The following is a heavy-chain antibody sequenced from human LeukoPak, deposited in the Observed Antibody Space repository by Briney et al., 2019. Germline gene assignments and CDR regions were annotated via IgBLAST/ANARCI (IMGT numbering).Heavy chain of an antibody. Sequence: SETLSLTCAVSGESISSSNWWSWVRQPPGKGLEWIGEIYHSGTTNYNPSLESRVTISLDTSNNQFSLDLNSVTAADTAVYYCANKVYCSTTSCYPAGYWGQGTLVTVSS. J-gene: IGHJ4*02. CDR2: IYHSGTT. D-gene: IGHD2-2*01. CDR3: ANKVYCSTTSCYPAGY. V-gene: IGHV4-4*02. CDR1: GESISSSNW.